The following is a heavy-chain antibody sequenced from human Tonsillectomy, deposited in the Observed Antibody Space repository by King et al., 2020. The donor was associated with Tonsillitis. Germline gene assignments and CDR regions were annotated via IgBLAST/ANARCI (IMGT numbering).Heavy chain of an antibody. V-gene: IGHV3-9*01. CDR1: GFTFDDYA. Sequence: VQLVESGGGLVQPGRSLRLSCAASGFTFDDYAMHWVRQAPGKGLEWVSTITSNSASIGYADSVKGRFTISRDNAKNSLYLQMNSLRPEDTALYYCAKAVVGATHWFDPWGQGTLVTVSS. CDR3: AKAVVGATHWFDP. J-gene: IGHJ5*02. CDR2: ITSNSASI. D-gene: IGHD1-26*01.